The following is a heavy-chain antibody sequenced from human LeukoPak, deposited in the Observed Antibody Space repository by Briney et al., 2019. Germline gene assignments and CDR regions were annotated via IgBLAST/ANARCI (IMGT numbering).Heavy chain of an antibody. J-gene: IGHJ4*02. V-gene: IGHV3-23*01. D-gene: IGHD3-10*01. CDR2: ISGGGGST. CDR1: GFTFTSYS. Sequence: GGSLRLSCAASGFTFTSYSMNWVRQAPGKGLEWVSTISGGGGSTYYADSVKGRFTISRDNSKNTLYLQMNSLRAEDTAVYYCAKDLYYGSGSYYDYWGQGTLVTVSS. CDR3: AKDLYYGSGSYYDY.